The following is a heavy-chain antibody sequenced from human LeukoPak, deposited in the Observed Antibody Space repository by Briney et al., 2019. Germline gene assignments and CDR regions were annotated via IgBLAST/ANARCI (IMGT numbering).Heavy chain of an antibody. Sequence: GGSLRLSCAASGFTFSRDSMNWVRQAPGKGLEWVSSISSSSTYIYYAGSVRGRFTISRDNAKNSLHLQMNSLRAEDTAVYYYARGGGYSGYDLDAFDIWGQGTMVTVSS. CDR1: GFTFSRDS. J-gene: IGHJ3*02. CDR3: ARGGGYSGYDLDAFDI. V-gene: IGHV3-21*01. CDR2: ISSSSTYI. D-gene: IGHD5-12*01.